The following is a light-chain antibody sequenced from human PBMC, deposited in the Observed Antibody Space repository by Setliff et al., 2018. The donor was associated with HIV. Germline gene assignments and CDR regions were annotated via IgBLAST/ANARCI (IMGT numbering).Light chain of an antibody. CDR1: SSDVGGYDY. J-gene: IGLJ2*01. Sequence: QSVLTQPASVSGSPGQSITISCTGTSSDVGGYDYVSWYQQHPGKAPRLMIYDVTSRPSGISNRFSGSKSGSTASLTISGLQAEDGADYYCSSYTSGNTPVVFGGGTQLTVL. CDR3: SSYTSGNTPVV. V-gene: IGLV2-14*03. CDR2: DVT.